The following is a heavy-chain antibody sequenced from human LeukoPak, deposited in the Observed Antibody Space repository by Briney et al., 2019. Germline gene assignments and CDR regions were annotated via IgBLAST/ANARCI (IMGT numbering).Heavy chain of an antibody. CDR3: ARGGSTYIVGPTKGVDY. V-gene: IGHV1-24*01. CDR2: FDPEDGET. CDR1: GYTLTELS. J-gene: IGHJ4*02. Sequence: GASVKVSCKVSGYTLTELSMHWVRQAPGKGLEWMGGFDPEDGETIYAQKFQGRVTMTRDTSTSTVYMYLSSLRSEDTAVYYCARGGSTYIVGPTKGVDYWGQGTLVTVSS. D-gene: IGHD1-26*01.